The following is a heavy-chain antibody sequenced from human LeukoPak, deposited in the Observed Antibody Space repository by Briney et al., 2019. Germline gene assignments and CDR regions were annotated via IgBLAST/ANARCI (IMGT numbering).Heavy chain of an antibody. CDR1: GFTFSSYG. CDR2: ISFDTSNK. D-gene: IGHD2-15*01. J-gene: IGHJ4*02. CDR3: ARDGRYGFPFDY. V-gene: IGHV3-30*03. Sequence: GGSLRLSCAASGFTFSSYGMHWVRQAPGKGLEWVAVISFDTSNKYYADSVRGRFTISRDNSKNTLYLQMNSLRAEDTAVYYCARDGRYGFPFDYWGQGTLVTVSS.